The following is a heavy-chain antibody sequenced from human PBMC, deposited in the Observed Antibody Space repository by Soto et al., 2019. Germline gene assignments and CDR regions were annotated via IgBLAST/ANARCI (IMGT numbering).Heavy chain of an antibody. V-gene: IGHV5-51*01. J-gene: IGHJ4*02. CDR2: IFPGDSDT. CDR3: ARSPRSSPYFDY. CDR1: GYSFTSYW. D-gene: IGHD6-13*01. Sequence: PGESLKISCKGSGYSFTSYWIGWVRQMPGKGLEWMGIIFPGDSDTRYRPSFQGQVTISVDRSINTAYLQWSSLKASDSAFYFCARSPRSSPYFDYWGQGALVTVSS.